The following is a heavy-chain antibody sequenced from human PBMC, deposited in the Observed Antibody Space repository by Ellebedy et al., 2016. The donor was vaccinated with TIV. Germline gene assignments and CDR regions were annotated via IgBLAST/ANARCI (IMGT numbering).Heavy chain of an antibody. CDR3: ARGAMDRD. Sequence: AASVKVSCKASGYSFTSHGIICVRQAPGQGLQWMGWVTAYNRDTYSAQNFQGRVTFTTDTSSSTAYMELRSLRSDDTGVYYCARGAMDRDWGQGTLVTVSS. J-gene: IGHJ4*02. CDR1: GYSFTSHG. D-gene: IGHD3/OR15-3a*01. V-gene: IGHV1-18*01. CDR2: VTAYNRDT.